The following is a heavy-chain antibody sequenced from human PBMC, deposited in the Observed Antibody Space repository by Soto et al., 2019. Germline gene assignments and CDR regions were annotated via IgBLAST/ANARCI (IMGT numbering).Heavy chain of an antibody. CDR3: ARRGGAARGSYYYYGMDV. D-gene: IGHD6-6*01. V-gene: IGHV5-10-1*01. CDR1: GYSFTSYW. CDR2: IDPSDSYT. J-gene: IGHJ6*02. Sequence: GESLKISCNGSGYSFTSYWISWVRQMPGKGLEWMGRIDPSDSYTNYSPSFQGHVTISADKSISTAYLQWSSLKASDTAMYYCARRGGAARGSYYYYGMDVWGQGTTVTVSS.